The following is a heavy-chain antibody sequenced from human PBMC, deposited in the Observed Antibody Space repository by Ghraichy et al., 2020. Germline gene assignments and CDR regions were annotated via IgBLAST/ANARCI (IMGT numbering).Heavy chain of an antibody. V-gene: IGHV4-39*01. CDR1: GGSISSSSYY. Sequence: ETLSLTCTVSGGSISSSSYYWGWIRQPPGKGLEWIGSIYYSGSTYYNPSLKSRVTISVDTSKNQFSLKLRSVTAADTAVYYCARQWLVWGQGTLVTVSS. CDR2: IYYSGST. CDR3: ARQWLV. J-gene: IGHJ4*02. D-gene: IGHD6-19*01.